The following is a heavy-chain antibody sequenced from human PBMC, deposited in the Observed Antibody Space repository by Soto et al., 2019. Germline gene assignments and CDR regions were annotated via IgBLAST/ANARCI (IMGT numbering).Heavy chain of an antibody. Sequence: QVQLVQSGAEVKKPGSSVKVSCKASGFTFSSYDISWVRQAPGQGLEWMGGIIPIFGTANDAQKFQGRVTITADESTSTAYMELISLRTEDTAVFYCSSTMGIAARLGLEDFDYWGHGTLVTVSS. CDR1: GFTFSSYD. J-gene: IGHJ4*01. D-gene: IGHD6-6*01. V-gene: IGHV1-69*01. CDR3: SSTMGIAARLGLEDFDY. CDR2: IIPIFGTA.